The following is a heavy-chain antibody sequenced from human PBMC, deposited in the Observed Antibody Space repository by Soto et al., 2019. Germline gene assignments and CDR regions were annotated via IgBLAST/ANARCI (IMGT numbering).Heavy chain of an antibody. CDR2: IYSSGST. CDR3: ARYKRMIADF. Sequence: SETLSLTCTVSGGSISNHYWNWIRQSPGKGLEWIGYIYSSGSTHYNPSLQNRVTISIDTSKNQVSLKVNSVTAADTAVYYCARYKRMIADFWGQGILVTVSS. J-gene: IGHJ4*02. D-gene: IGHD3-22*01. CDR1: GGSISNHY. V-gene: IGHV4-59*11.